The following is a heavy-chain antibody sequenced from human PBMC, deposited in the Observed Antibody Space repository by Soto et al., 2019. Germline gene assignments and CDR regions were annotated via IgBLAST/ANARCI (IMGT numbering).Heavy chain of an antibody. Sequence: GGSLRLSRAASGFTLSSYSMYWARQAPGKGMGWVSYISSSSSTIYYADSVKGRFTISRDNAKNSLYLQMNSLRDEDTAVYYCARDDYYDTSGYLALFDYWGQGTLVTVSS. CDR3: ARDDYYDTSGYLALFDY. CDR2: ISSSSSTI. V-gene: IGHV3-48*02. CDR1: GFTLSSYS. D-gene: IGHD3-22*01. J-gene: IGHJ4*02.